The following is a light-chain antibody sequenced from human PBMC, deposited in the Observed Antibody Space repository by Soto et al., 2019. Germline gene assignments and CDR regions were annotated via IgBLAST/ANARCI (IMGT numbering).Light chain of an antibody. V-gene: IGKV3-20*01. CDR2: DAS. CDR1: QSVSSSY. J-gene: IGKJ1*01. CDR3: QQYGSTPRT. Sequence: ETVLTQSPGTLSLSPWDRATLSCRASQSVSSSYLAWYQQKPGQAPRLLIYDASRRATGIPDRFSGSGSGTDVTLTISRLEPEDLAVYYCQQYGSTPRTFGQGTKVDIK.